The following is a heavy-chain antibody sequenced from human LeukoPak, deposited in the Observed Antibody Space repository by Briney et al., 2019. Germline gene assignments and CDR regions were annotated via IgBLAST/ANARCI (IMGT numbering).Heavy chain of an antibody. J-gene: IGHJ5*02. V-gene: IGHV1-69*05. CDR3: ARETDRIAARPNWFDP. D-gene: IGHD6-6*01. CDR1: GGTFSSYA. Sequence: SVKVSCKASGGTFSSYAISLVRQAPGQGLEWMGRIIPIFGTANYAQKFQGRVTITTDESTSTAYMELSSLRSEDTAVCYCARETDRIAARPNWFDPWGQGTLVTVSS. CDR2: IIPIFGTA.